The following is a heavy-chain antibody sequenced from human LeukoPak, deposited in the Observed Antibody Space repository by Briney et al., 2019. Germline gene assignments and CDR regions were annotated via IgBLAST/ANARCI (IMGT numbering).Heavy chain of an antibody. D-gene: IGHD3-10*01. CDR2: INPNSGGT. J-gene: IGHJ4*02. CDR3: ARDQQYGSGSYPDY. CDR1: GYTFTSHD. Sequence: VASVKVSCKASGYTFTSHDINWVRQATGQGLEWMGWINPNSGGTNYAQKFQGRVTMTRDTSISTAYMELSRLRSDDTAVYYCARDQQYGSGSYPDYWGQGTLVTVSS. V-gene: IGHV1-2*02.